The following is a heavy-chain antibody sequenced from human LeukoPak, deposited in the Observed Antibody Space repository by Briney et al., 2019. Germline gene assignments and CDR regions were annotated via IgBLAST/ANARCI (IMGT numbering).Heavy chain of an antibody. CDR3: ARDVGIGEVHWFDP. J-gene: IGHJ5*02. CDR2: ISSSSSYI. Sequence: GGSLRLSCAASGFTFSSYWMSWVRQAPGKGLEWVSSISSSSSYIYYADSVKGRFTISRDNAKNSLYLQMNSLRAEDTAVYYCARDVGIGEVHWFDPWGQGTLVTVSS. CDR1: GFTFSSYW. V-gene: IGHV3-21*01. D-gene: IGHD3-10*01.